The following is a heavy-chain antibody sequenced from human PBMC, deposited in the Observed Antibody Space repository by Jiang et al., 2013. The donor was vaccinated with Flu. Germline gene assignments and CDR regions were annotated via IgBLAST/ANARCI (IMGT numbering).Heavy chain of an antibody. V-gene: IGHV3-30*18. CDR1: GFTFSSYG. CDR3: AKDLAARPAYAFDI. Sequence: QLVESGGGVVQPGRSLRLSCAASGFTFSSYGMHWVRQAPGKGLEWVAVISYDGSNKYYADSVKGRFTISRDNSKNTLYLQMNSLRAEDTAVYYCAKDLAARPAYAFDIWGQGTMVTVSS. D-gene: IGHD6-13*01. CDR2: ISYDGSNK. J-gene: IGHJ3*02.